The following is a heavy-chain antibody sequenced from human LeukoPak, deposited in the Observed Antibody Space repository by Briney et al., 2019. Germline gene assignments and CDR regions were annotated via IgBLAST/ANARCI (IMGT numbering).Heavy chain of an antibody. CDR1: GGSISSYY. CDR3: ASYTYYYDRAAFDI. D-gene: IGHD3-22*01. Sequence: SEPLSLTCTVSGGSISSYYWSWIRQPPGKGLEWIGYIYTSGSTNYNPSLKSRVTISVDTSKNQFSLKLSSVTAADTAVYYCASYTYYYDRAAFDIWGQGTMVTVSS. J-gene: IGHJ3*02. CDR2: IYTSGST. V-gene: IGHV4-4*09.